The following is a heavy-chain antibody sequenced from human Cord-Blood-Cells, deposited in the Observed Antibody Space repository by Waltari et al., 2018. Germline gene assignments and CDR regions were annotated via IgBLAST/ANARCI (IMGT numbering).Heavy chain of an antibody. D-gene: IGHD2-2*01. CDR3: ASRGRATPDDY. CDR2: INHRRRT. V-gene: IGHV4-34*01. Sequence: QVQLQQWGAGLLKPSETLSLTCAVYGGSFSGYYWSWIRQPPGKGLEWVGEINHRRRTNCKPPSKGRVTRSVDTSKNQFSLKLSAVTGADTAVYCCASRGRATPDDYWGQGTLVTVSS. J-gene: IGHJ4*02. CDR1: GGSFSGYY.